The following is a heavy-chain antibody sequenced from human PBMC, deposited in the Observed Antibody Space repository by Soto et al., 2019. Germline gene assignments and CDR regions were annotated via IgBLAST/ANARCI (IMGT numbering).Heavy chain of an antibody. J-gene: IGHJ4*02. CDR1: GFTFSSYA. Sequence: HPGGSLRLSCAASGFTFSSYATNWVRQAPGKGLEWVSAISGSGGSTYYADSVKGRFTISRDNSKNTLYLQMNSLGADDTAVYYCANPSLTTVTMVRFDYWGQGTLVTVSS. CDR2: ISGSGGST. D-gene: IGHD4-17*01. V-gene: IGHV3-23*01. CDR3: ANPSLTTVTMVRFDY.